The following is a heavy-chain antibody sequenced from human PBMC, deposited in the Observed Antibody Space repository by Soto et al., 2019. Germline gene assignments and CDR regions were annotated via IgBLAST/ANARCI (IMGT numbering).Heavy chain of an antibody. CDR1: GGTFSSYP. J-gene: IGHJ4*02. V-gene: IGHV1-69*01. CDR2: IIPIFGTT. Sequence: QVQLVQSGAEVKKPGSSVRVSCKASGGTFSSYPIGWVRQAPGQGLGWMGVIIPIFGTTNYAQRFQGKVSISADESTSTAYMELSSLRYEDTAVYFCARPRTTATTKGYDYWGQGTLVTVSS. CDR3: ARPRTTATTKGYDY. D-gene: IGHD1-1*01.